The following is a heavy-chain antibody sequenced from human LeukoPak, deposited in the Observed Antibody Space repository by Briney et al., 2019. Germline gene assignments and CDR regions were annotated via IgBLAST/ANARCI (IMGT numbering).Heavy chain of an antibody. V-gene: IGHV1-2*02. D-gene: IGHD1-14*01. J-gene: IGHJ6*03. Sequence: ASVKVSCKASGYTFTGYYMHWVRQAPGQGLEWMGWINPNSGGTNYAQKFQGTVTMTRDTSISTAYMELSSLRSDDTAVYYCARGVAGVYFYYYMDVWGKGTTVTVSS. CDR3: ARGVAGVYFYYYMDV. CDR2: INPNSGGT. CDR1: GYTFTGYY.